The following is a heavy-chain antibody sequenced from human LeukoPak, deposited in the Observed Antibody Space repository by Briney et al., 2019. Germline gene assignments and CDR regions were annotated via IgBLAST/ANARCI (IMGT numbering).Heavy chain of an antibody. CDR1: GFTFGDYA. CDR3: TRVGVGGLGIGDFDY. Sequence: PGGSLRLSCTASGFTFGDYAMSWVRQAPGKGLEWVGFIRSKAYGGTTEYAASVKGRFTISRDDSKSIAYLQMNSLKTEDTAVYYCTRVGVGGLGIGDFDYWGQGTLVTVSS. D-gene: IGHD7-27*01. J-gene: IGHJ4*02. CDR2: IRSKAYGGTT. V-gene: IGHV3-49*04.